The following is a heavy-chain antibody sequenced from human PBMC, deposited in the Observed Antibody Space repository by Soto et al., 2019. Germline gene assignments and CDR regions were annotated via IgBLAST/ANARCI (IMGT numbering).Heavy chain of an antibody. CDR3: TTVTTVDYYFDY. CDR2: IRKKTNSYTT. CDR1: GLTFSDGY. Sequence: GGSLRLSCAASGLTFSDGYMDWVRQAPGKGLEWVGRIRKKTNSYTTDYAASVKGRFIISRDDSTNSLYLQMSSLKTEDTAVYYCTTVTTVDYYFDYWGQGTLVTVSS. D-gene: IGHD4-17*01. J-gene: IGHJ4*02. V-gene: IGHV3-72*01.